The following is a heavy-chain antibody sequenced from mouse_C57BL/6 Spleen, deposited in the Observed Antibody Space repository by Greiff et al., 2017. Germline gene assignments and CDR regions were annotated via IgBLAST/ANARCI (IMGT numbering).Heavy chain of an antibody. CDR1: GYTFTDYY. V-gene: IGHV1-26*01. Sequence: EVQLQQSGPELVKPGASVKISCKASGYTFTDYYMNWVKQSHGKSLEWIGDINPNNGGTSYNQKFKGKATLTVDKSSSTAYMELRSLTSADSAVYYYGRSGVWFAYWGQGTLVTVSA. CDR3: GRSGVWFAY. CDR2: INPNNGGT. J-gene: IGHJ3*01. D-gene: IGHD4-1*01.